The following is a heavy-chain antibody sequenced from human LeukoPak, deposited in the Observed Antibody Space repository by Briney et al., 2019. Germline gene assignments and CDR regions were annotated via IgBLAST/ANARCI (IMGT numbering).Heavy chain of an antibody. CDR3: ARVSLPSSRALDY. D-gene: IGHD5/OR15-5a*01. V-gene: IGHV4-30-2*01. CDR1: GGSISSGGYS. CDR2: IYHSGST. Sequence: SETLSLTCAVSGGSISSGGYSWSWIRQPPGKGLEWIGYIYHSGSTYYNPSLKSRVTISVDRSKNQFSLKLSSVTAADTAVYYCARVSLPSSRALDYWGQGTLVTVSS. J-gene: IGHJ4*02.